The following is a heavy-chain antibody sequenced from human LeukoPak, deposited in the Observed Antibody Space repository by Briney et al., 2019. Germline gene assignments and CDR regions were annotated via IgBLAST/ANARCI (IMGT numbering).Heavy chain of an antibody. CDR3: AAAGYSSGWYGDYYYGMDV. CDR1: GGSISSYY. V-gene: IGHV4-59*08. J-gene: IGHJ6*02. CDR2: IYYSGST. D-gene: IGHD6-19*01. Sequence: SETLSLTCTVSGGSISSYYWSWIRQPPGKGLEWIGYIYYSGSTNYNPSLKSRVTITVDTSKNQFSLKLSSVTAADTAVYYCAAAGYSSGWYGDYYYGMDVWGQGTTVTVSS.